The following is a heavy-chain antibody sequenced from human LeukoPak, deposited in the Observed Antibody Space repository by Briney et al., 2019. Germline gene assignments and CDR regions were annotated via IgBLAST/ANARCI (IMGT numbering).Heavy chain of an antibody. CDR3: ARDLEGSLLYYYYYMDV. J-gene: IGHJ6*03. V-gene: IGHV1-2*02. CDR1: GYIFTGYY. CDR2: INPNSGGT. D-gene: IGHD2-15*01. Sequence: GASVKVSCKASGYIFTGYYMHWVRQAPGQGLEWMGWINPNSGGTNYAQKFQGRVTMTRDTSISTAYMELSRLRSDDTAVYYCARDLEGSLLYYYYYMDVWGKGTTVTVSS.